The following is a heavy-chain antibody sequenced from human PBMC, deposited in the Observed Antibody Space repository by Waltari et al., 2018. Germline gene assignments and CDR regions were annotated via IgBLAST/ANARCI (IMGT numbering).Heavy chain of an antibody. Sequence: QVQLQQWGAGLLKPSETLSLTCAVYGGSFSGYSWRWIRQSPGKGLEWIGEINHSGSTNYNPSLKSRVTISVDTSKNQFSLKVSSVTAADTAVYYCARQFSSGWYSEYWGQGTLVTVSS. V-gene: IGHV4-34*01. J-gene: IGHJ4*02. CDR1: GGSFSGYS. CDR2: INHSGST. D-gene: IGHD6-19*01. CDR3: ARQFSSGWYSEY.